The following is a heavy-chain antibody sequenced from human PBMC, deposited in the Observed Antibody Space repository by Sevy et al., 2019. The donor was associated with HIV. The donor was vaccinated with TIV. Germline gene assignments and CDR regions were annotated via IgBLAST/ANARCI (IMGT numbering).Heavy chain of an antibody. Sequence: SETLSLICTVSGYSFGSIYYWGWIRQPPGKGLEWIGSVYHSGSTYYNPSLKSRVTISVDTSKNRFSLKVTSVTAADTVVYYCARDLGLGIQFDYWGQGTLVTVSS. J-gene: IGHJ4*02. V-gene: IGHV4-38-2*02. CDR3: ARDLGLGIQFDY. CDR2: VYHSGST. CDR1: GYSFGSIYY. D-gene: IGHD3-9*01.